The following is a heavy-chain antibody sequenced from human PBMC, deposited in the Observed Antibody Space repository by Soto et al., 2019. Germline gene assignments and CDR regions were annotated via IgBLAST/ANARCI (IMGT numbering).Heavy chain of an antibody. V-gene: IGHV3-21*01. CDR2: IGTSSSYI. Sequence: VQLVESGGGLVKPGGSLRLSCAASGFTFGSYTMNWVRQAPGRGLEWVSSIGTSSSYIYYADSVKGRFTISRDNAKNSLFLQMNSLRADDTAVYYCARDSVRDYLYYYYGMDVWGQGTTVTVSS. D-gene: IGHD4-17*01. CDR1: GFTFGSYT. CDR3: ARDSVRDYLYYYYGMDV. J-gene: IGHJ6*02.